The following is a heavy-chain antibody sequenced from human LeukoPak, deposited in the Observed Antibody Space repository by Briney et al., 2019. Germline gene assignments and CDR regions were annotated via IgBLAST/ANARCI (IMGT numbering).Heavy chain of an antibody. D-gene: IGHD3-9*01. J-gene: IGHJ4*02. Sequence: SETLSLTCTVSGYSISSGYYWGWIRQPPGKGLEWIGSIYHSGSTYYNPSLKSRVTISVDTSKNQFSLKLSSVTAADTAVYYCARGYYDILLYYFDYWGQGTLVTVSS. CDR1: GYSISSGYY. CDR2: IYHSGST. V-gene: IGHV4-38-2*02. CDR3: ARGYYDILLYYFDY.